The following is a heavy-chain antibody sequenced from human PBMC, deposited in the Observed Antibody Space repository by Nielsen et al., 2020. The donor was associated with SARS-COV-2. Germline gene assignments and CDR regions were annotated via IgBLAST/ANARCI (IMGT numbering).Heavy chain of an antibody. CDR3: AKDRYSSSWYRPYYYYYGMDV. J-gene: IGHJ6*02. D-gene: IGHD6-13*01. V-gene: IGHV3-30*18. CDR2: ISYDGSNK. Sequence: GESLKISCAASGFTFSSYGMHWVRQAPGKGLEWVAVISYDGSNKYYADSVKGRFTISRDNSKNTLYLQMNSLRAEDTAVYYCAKDRYSSSWYRPYYYYYGMDVWGQGTTVTVSS. CDR1: GFTFSSYG.